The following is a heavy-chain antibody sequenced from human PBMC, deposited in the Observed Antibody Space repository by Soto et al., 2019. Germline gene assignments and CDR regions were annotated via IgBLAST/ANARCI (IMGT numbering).Heavy chain of an antibody. V-gene: IGHV4-59*08. J-gene: IGHJ6*03. CDR2: IYYRGST. Sequence: ETLSGTCIVPGGSISSYYWSLIRQPPGKGLEWIGYIYYRGSTNYNPSLKSRVTISVYTSKNQFSLKLSSLTAADTAVYYCARQLYFGVVISYDSYDMDVRHERTTVTVPS. CDR1: GGSISSYY. D-gene: IGHD3-3*01. CDR3: ARQLYFGVVISYDSYDMDV.